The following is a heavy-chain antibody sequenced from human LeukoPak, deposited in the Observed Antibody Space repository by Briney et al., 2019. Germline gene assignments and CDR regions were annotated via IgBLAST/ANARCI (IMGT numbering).Heavy chain of an antibody. V-gene: IGHV4-59*08. Sequence: PSETLSLTCTVSGGSISSYYWSWIRQPPGKGLEWIGYFYYTGSTNYNPSLKSRVTISVDTSKNQFSLKLNSVTAADTAVYYCARHGGQRDYGMDVWGQGTTVTVSS. CDR1: GGSISSYY. J-gene: IGHJ6*02. CDR3: ARHGGQRDYGMDV. D-gene: IGHD3-16*01. CDR2: FYYTGST.